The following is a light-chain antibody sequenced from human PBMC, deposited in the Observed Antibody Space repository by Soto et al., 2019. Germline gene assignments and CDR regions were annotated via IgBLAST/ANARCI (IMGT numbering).Light chain of an antibody. CDR3: SSYTTSSTGV. V-gene: IGLV2-14*01. CDR2: DVS. CDR1: SSDVGGYNY. Sequence: LTQPASVSGSPGQSITISCTGTSSDVGGYNYVSWYQQHPGKAPKLMIYDVSNRPSGVSNRFSGSKSGNTASLTISGLQAEDEADYYCSSYTTSSTGVFGTGTKVTVL. J-gene: IGLJ1*01.